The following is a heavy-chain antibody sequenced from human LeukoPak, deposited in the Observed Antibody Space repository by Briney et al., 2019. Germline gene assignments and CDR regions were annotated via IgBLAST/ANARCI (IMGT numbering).Heavy chain of an antibody. D-gene: IGHD3-3*01. J-gene: IGHJ6*02. CDR1: GFILENHA. Sequence: PGGSLRLSCVASGFILENHAMSWIRQAPGKGLEWVSGTSSNGEVKYYADSVKGRFTISRDNSKNTLYLQMNSLRAEDTAVYYCAKESARYYYGMDVWGQRTTVTVSS. V-gene: IGHV3-23*01. CDR2: TSSNGEVK. CDR3: AKESARYYYGMDV.